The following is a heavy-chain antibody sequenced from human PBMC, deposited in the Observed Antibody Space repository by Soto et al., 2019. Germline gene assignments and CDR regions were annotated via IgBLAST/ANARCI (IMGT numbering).Heavy chain of an antibody. CDR3: ARDGVLGAWDV. CDR2: ISSTSSYI. Sequence: EVQLVESGGGLVKPGGSLRLSCAASGFTFSSYSMNWVRQAPGKGLEWVSSISSTSSYIYYADSVKGRFTISRDNAKNSLYLQMNSLRAEDTAVYYCARDGVLGAWDVWGKGTTVTVSS. D-gene: IGHD1-26*01. CDR1: GFTFSSYS. J-gene: IGHJ6*04. V-gene: IGHV3-21*01.